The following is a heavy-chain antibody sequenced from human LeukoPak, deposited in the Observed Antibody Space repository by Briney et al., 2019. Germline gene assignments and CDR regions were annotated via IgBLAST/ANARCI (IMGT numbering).Heavy chain of an antibody. Sequence: ASVKVSCKASGYTFTGYYMHWVRQAPGQGLEWMGWINPNSGGTNYAQKFQGRVTMARDTSISTAYMELSRLRSDDTAVYYCARDRGMGATMGDFDYWGQGTLVTVSS. CDR2: INPNSGGT. CDR3: ARDRGMGATMGDFDY. J-gene: IGHJ4*02. D-gene: IGHD1-26*01. V-gene: IGHV1-2*02. CDR1: GYTFTGYY.